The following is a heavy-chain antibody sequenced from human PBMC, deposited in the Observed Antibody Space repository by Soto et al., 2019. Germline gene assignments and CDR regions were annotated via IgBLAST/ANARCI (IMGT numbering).Heavy chain of an antibody. Sequence: GGSLRLSCAASGFTFSHYNMHWVRQAPGKGLEWVAVISYDGTNKYYADSVKGRFTISRDNSKNTLYLQMNSLRPEDTAVYYCAKTLNDFWSGYDFDNWGQGTLVTVAS. CDR1: GFTFSHYN. V-gene: IGHV3-30*18. CDR2: ISYDGTNK. D-gene: IGHD3-3*01. CDR3: AKTLNDFWSGYDFDN. J-gene: IGHJ4*02.